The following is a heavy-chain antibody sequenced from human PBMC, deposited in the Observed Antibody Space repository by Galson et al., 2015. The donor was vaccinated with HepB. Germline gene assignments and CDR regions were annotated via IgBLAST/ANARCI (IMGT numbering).Heavy chain of an antibody. V-gene: IGHV3-11*06. CDR1: GFTFRDYY. CDR3: ARDGSKSRFGELLTYYYFDL. Sequence: SLRLSCAASGFTFRDYYMSWIRQAPGKGLEWISYISSKSRYTSYADSVKGRFTISRDNAKNSLYLQMNSLRAGDTAVYYCARDGSKSRFGELLTYYYFDLWGRGTPVTVFS. CDR2: ISSKSRYT. D-gene: IGHD3-10*01. J-gene: IGHJ2*01.